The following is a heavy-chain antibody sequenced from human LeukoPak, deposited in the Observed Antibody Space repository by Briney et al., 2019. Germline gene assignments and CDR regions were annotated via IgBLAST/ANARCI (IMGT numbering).Heavy chain of an antibody. D-gene: IGHD3-9*01. CDR3: ARTTGRYLQFDP. CDR1: GGSVSSGSYY. Sequence: SETLSLTCTVSGGSVSSGSYYWSWIRQPPGKGLEWIGYIYYSGTTNYNPSLKSRVTISVDTSKNQFSLKLSSVTAADTAVYYCARTTGRYLQFDPWGQGSLVTVSS. CDR2: IYYSGTT. V-gene: IGHV4-61*01. J-gene: IGHJ5*02.